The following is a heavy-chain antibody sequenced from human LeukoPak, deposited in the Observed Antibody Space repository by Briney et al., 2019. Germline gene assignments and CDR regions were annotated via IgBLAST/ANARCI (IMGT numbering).Heavy chain of an antibody. V-gene: IGHV4-59*01. Sequence: SETLSLTCTVSGDSISPYYWGWIRQPPGKGLEWIGYIYYSGSTNYNPSLKSRVTMSVDTSKNQFSLKLTSLTAADTAVYYCARGGTRRITAVAGVTFDYWGQGTLVTVSS. D-gene: IGHD6-19*01. CDR2: IYYSGST. CDR3: ARGGTRRITAVAGVTFDY. J-gene: IGHJ4*02. CDR1: GDSISPYY.